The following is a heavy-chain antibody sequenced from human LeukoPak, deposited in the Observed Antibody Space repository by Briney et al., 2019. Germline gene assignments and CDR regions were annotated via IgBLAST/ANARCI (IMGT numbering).Heavy chain of an antibody. D-gene: IGHD3-10*01. Sequence: PGGSLRLSCAASGFTFSSYGMHWVRQAPGKGLEWVAVISYDGSNKYYADSVKGRFTISRDNSKNTLYLQMNSLRAEDTAVYYCAKDTQPAEEWFGELFQYFQHWGQGTLVTVSS. CDR3: AKDTQPAEEWFGELFQYFQH. CDR2: ISYDGSNK. V-gene: IGHV3-30*18. J-gene: IGHJ1*01. CDR1: GFTFSSYG.